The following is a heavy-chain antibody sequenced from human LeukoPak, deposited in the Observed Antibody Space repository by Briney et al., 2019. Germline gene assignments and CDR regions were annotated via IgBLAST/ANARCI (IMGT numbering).Heavy chain of an antibody. Sequence: GGSLRLSCAASGFTSSSYAMHWVRQAPGKGLEWVAVISYDGSNKYYADSVKGRFTISRDNSKNTLYLQMNSLRAEDTAVYYCARDYGSGGYYYYGMDVWGKGTTVTVSS. V-gene: IGHV3-30*04. D-gene: IGHD3-10*01. CDR1: GFTSSSYA. J-gene: IGHJ6*04. CDR3: ARDYGSGGYYYYGMDV. CDR2: ISYDGSNK.